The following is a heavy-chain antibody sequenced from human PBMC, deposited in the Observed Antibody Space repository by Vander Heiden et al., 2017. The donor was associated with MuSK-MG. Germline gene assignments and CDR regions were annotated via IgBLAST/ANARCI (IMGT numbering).Heavy chain of an antibody. CDR1: GGTFSSYA. Sequence: QVQLVQSGAEVKKPGSSVKVSCKASGGTFSSYAISWVRQAPGQGLEWMGGIIPIFGTANYAQKVQGRVTITADESTSTAYMELRRMRSEATAVYYFPMVRRSSSSRWFDPWGQGTMVTVYS. J-gene: IGHJ5*02. CDR3: PMVRRSSSSRWFDP. CDR2: IIPIFGTA. V-gene: IGHV1-69*01. D-gene: IGHD6-6*01.